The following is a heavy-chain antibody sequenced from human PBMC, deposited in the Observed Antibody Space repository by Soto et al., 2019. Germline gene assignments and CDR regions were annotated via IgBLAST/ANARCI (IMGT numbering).Heavy chain of an antibody. CDR1: GGSITSSSYY. Sequence: SETLSLTCTVSGGSITSSSYYWGWIRQPPGKGLEWIGTMYYTGSAYSNASLKSRVTISVDTSKTQFSLKLNSVTAADTAVYYCAKSRAGLFDAYDLWRQGTMVTVSS. CDR2: MYYTGSA. J-gene: IGHJ3*01. V-gene: IGHV4-39*01. D-gene: IGHD2-21*01. CDR3: AKSRAGLFDAYDL.